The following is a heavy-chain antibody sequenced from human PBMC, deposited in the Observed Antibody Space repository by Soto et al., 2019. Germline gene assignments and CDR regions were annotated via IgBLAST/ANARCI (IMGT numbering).Heavy chain of an antibody. D-gene: IGHD6-6*01. J-gene: IGHJ6*02. CDR2: VYYTGSA. V-gene: IGHV4-59*01. CDR1: GDSISTFY. Sequence: SETLSLTCTVSGDSISTFYWSWLRQPPGKGLEWIGYVYYTGSADYNPSLKSRVTISVDTSRNQFSLTLRSVTSADTAVYYCARGYSNSPGMDVWGQGTTVTVSS. CDR3: ARGYSNSPGMDV.